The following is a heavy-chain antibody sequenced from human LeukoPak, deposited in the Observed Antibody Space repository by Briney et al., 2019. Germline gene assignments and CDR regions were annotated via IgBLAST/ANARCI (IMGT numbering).Heavy chain of an antibody. Sequence: GGSLRLSCAASAFTFSDYSMNWVRQAPGKGLEWISYISGRSSTIYYADSARGRFTISRDNAKNSMYLQMNSLRAEDTAVYYCARDRLTSRSYFFDYWGQGTLVTVSS. V-gene: IGHV3-48*01. CDR3: ARDRLTSRSYFFDY. CDR1: AFTFSDYS. J-gene: IGHJ4*02. D-gene: IGHD1-26*01. CDR2: ISGRSSTI.